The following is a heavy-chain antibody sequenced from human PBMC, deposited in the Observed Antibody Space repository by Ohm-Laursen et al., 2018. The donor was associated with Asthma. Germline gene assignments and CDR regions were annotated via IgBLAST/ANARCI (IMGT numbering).Heavy chain of an antibody. CDR1: GFTFSNYG. CDR2: ISSSSSTI. D-gene: IGHD2-15*01. Sequence: SLRLSCAASGFTFSNYGMYWLRQAPGKGLEWVSYISSSSSTIYYADSVKGRFTISRDNAKNSLYLQMNSLRDEDTAVYYCARDYVGCSGGSCYWRDYYYGMDVWGQGTTVTVSS. V-gene: IGHV3-48*02. CDR3: ARDYVGCSGGSCYWRDYYYGMDV. J-gene: IGHJ6*02.